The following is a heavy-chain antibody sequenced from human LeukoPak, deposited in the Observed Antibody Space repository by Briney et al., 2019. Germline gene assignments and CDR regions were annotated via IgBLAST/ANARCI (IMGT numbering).Heavy chain of an antibody. D-gene: IGHD3-22*01. Sequence: GGSLRLSCAASGFTFSSYSMNWVRQAPGKGLEWVSSISSSSSYIYYADSVEGRFTISRDNAKNSLYLQMNSLRAEDTAVYYCARDLGLYYYDSSGYSSDYWGQGTLVTVSS. CDR2: ISSSSSYI. V-gene: IGHV3-21*01. CDR3: ARDLGLYYYDSSGYSSDY. CDR1: GFTFSSYS. J-gene: IGHJ4*02.